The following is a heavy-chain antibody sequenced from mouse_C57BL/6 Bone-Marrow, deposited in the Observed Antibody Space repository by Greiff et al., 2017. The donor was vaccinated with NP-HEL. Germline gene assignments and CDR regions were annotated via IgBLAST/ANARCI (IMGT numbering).Heavy chain of an antibody. J-gene: IGHJ1*03. D-gene: IGHD1-1*01. CDR3: TPIYYYGSSYVWYFDV. V-gene: IGHV1-15*01. Sequence: QVQLKESGAELVRPGASVTLSCKASGYTFTDYEMHWVKQTPVHGLEWIGAIDPETGGTAYNQKFKGKAILTADKSSSTAYMELRSLTSEDSAVYYCTPIYYYGSSYVWYFDVWGTGTTVTVSS. CDR1: GYTFTDYE. CDR2: IDPETGGT.